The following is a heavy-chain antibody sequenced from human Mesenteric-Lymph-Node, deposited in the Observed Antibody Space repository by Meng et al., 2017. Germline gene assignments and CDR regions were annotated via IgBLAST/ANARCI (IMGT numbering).Heavy chain of an antibody. CDR1: GGSFSSYT. CDR2: IIPILGIA. Sequence: SALVFCKASGGSFSSYTISWVRQAPGQELEWMGRIIPILGIANYAQKFQGRVTITADKSTSNAYMELISLRSEDTAVNYCARVSSSGPIDYWGQGTLVTVSS. CDR3: ARVSSSGPIDY. V-gene: IGHV1-69*02. J-gene: IGHJ4*02. D-gene: IGHD6-19*01.